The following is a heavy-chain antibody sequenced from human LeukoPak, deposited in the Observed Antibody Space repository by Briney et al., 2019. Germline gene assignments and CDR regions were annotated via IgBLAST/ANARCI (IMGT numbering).Heavy chain of an antibody. D-gene: IGHD2-15*01. J-gene: IGHJ6*03. CDR2: IKQDGSEK. V-gene: IGHV3-7*01. CDR3: ARDSVVEGDDYYYYMDV. Sequence: GGSLRLSCAASGFTFSSYWMSWVRQAPGKGLEWVANIKQDGSEKYYVDSVKGRFTISRDNAKNSLYLQVNSLRAEDTAVYYCARDSVVEGDDYYYYMDVWGKGTTVTVSS. CDR1: GFTFSSYW.